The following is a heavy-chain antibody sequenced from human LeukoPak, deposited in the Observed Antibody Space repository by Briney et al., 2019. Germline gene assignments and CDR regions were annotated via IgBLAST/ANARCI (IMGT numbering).Heavy chain of an antibody. CDR2: IYYSGST. CDR1: GCSISSRSYH. J-gene: IGHJ4*02. V-gene: IGHV4-39*01. D-gene: IGHD3-9*01. CDR3: ARRRYDILTGFDYFDY. Sequence: SETLSLTCTVSGCSISSRSYHWGWIRQPPGKGLEWIGSIYYSGSTYYNPSLKSRVTISVDTSKNQFSLKLSSVTAADTAVDCCARRRYDILTGFDYFDYWGQGTLVTVSS.